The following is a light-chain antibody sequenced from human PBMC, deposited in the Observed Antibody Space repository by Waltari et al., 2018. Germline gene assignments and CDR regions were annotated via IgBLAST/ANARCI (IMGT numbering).Light chain of an antibody. CDR2: AAS. Sequence: QMTQSPSSLSASVGDRVTITCRASQSVSTYLNWYQHRPGKAPKFLIYAASNLHSGVPSRFSGSGSETYFTLTITSLQAEDFASYYCQQTYITPYTFGQGTKLEI. V-gene: IGKV1-39*01. CDR1: QSVSTY. J-gene: IGKJ2*01. CDR3: QQTYITPYT.